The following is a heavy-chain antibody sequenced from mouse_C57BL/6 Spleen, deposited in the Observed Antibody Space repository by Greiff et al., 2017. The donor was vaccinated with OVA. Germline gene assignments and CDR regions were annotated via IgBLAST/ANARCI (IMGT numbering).Heavy chain of an antibody. CDR3: ARRTLYDGPYFEV. CDR1: GYAFSSSW. J-gene: IGHJ1*03. V-gene: IGHV1-82*01. D-gene: IGHD2-3*01. Sequence: VQLQQSGPELVKPGASVKISCKASGYAFSSSWMNWVKQRPGKGLEWIGRIYPGDGDTNYNGKFKGKATLTADKSSSTAYMQLSSLTSEDSAVYFCARRTLYDGPYFEVWGTGTTGTVSS. CDR2: IYPGDGDT.